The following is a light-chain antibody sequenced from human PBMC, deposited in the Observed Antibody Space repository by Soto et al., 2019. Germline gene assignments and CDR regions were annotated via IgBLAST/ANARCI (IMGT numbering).Light chain of an antibody. CDR3: QQHGQWPIT. V-gene: IGKV3-11*01. J-gene: IGKJ5*01. CDR1: QSVSSY. Sequence: EIVMTQSAAALSVSPGERATLSCRASQSVSSYLAWYQQKPGQAPRLLIYDTSNRATGVPARFSGSGSGTDFTLTISSLQPEDFATYYCQQHGQWPITFGQGTRLEIK. CDR2: DTS.